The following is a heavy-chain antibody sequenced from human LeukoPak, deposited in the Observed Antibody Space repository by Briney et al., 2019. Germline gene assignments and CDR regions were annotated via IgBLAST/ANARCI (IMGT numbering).Heavy chain of an antibody. D-gene: IGHD3-22*01. CDR1: GFTFSGFA. J-gene: IGHJ3*02. CDR2: ISNDGDTE. V-gene: IGHV3-30*04. Sequence: GGSLRLSCAASGFTFSGFAMHWVRQTPGEGLESVAVISNDGDTEYYADSVKGRFTISRDNSKNTLYLQMNSLRAEDTAVYYCATQFRYYYDSSGYYYERAFDIWGQGTMVTVSS. CDR3: ATQFRYYYDSSGYYYERAFDI.